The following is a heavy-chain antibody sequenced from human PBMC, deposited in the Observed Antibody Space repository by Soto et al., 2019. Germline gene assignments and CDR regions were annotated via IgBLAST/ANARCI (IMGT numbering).Heavy chain of an antibody. CDR2: ISSSSSYI. Sequence: GGSLRLSCAASGFTFSSYSMNWVRQAPGKGLEWVSSISSSSSYIYYADSVKGRFTISRDNAKNSLYLQMNSLRAEDTAVHYCARDQVYYGSGSPIRYWGQGTLVTVSS. CDR1: GFTFSSYS. V-gene: IGHV3-21*01. D-gene: IGHD3-10*01. J-gene: IGHJ4*02. CDR3: ARDQVYYGSGSPIRY.